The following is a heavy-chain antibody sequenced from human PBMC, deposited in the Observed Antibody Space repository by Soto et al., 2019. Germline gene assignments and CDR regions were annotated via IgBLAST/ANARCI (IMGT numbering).Heavy chain of an antibody. CDR2: MSYDGSND. CDR1: GFTFSSSA. V-gene: IGHV3-30-3*01. Sequence: GGSLRLSCAASGFTFSSSAMHWVRQAPGKGLEWVAFMSYDGSNDHYADSVRGRFTISRDNSKNTLYLQMNSLGAEDTAIYFCVRDLDGGYRPWGQGTLVTVSS. J-gene: IGHJ5*02. CDR3: VRDLDGGYRP. D-gene: IGHD5-12*01.